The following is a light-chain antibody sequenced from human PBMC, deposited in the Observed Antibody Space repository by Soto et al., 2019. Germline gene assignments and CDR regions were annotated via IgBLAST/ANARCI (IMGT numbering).Light chain of an antibody. Sequence: EIVLTQSPGTLSLSPGERATLSCRASQSVSSSYLAWYQQKPGQAPRLLIYGASSRATGIPDRFSGSGSGTDFTLTISRLEPEDFAVYYCQQYGSLFGQGTKVAIK. J-gene: IGKJ1*01. CDR1: QSVSSSY. CDR3: QQYGSL. CDR2: GAS. V-gene: IGKV3-20*01.